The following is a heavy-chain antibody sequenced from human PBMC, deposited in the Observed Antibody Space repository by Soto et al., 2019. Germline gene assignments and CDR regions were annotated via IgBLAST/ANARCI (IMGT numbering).Heavy chain of an antibody. V-gene: IGHV3-30-3*01. CDR1: GFTFSSYT. Sequence: QVQLVESGGGVVQPGRSLRLSCAASGFTFSSYTMHWVRQAPGKGLEWVAVISYDGSNKYYADSVKGRFTISRDNSKNTLSLQMHSLRPEDTAAYYCARDPLPNTYCLSTFCYRLPWFDPWGQGTLVTVSS. CDR2: ISYDGSNK. J-gene: IGHJ5*02. CDR3: ARDPLPNTYCLSTFCYRLPWFDP. D-gene: IGHD2-2*01.